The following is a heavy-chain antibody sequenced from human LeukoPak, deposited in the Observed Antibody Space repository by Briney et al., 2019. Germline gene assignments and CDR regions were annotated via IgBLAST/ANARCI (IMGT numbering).Heavy chain of an antibody. CDR2: IDRDDDE. J-gene: IGHJ4*02. D-gene: IGHD3-22*01. Sequence: SGPALVKPTQTLTLTCTFSGFSLSTSGMCVSWIRQPPGKALEWLARIDRDDDEYYSTSLKTRLTISKDTSKNQVVLTMTNMDPVDTFSYAYARIRDDSRSFDYWGQGTLVTVSS. CDR3: ARIRDDSRSFDY. V-gene: IGHV2-70*11. CDR1: GFSLSTSGMC.